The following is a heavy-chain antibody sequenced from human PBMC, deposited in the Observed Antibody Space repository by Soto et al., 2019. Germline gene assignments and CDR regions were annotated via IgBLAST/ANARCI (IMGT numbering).Heavy chain of an antibody. CDR2: ISAYNGNT. J-gene: IGHJ3*02. D-gene: IGHD1-1*01. V-gene: IGHV1-18*01. CDR1: GYTFTSYG. CDR3: ERGEPSKGAFDI. Sequence: ASVKVSCKASGYTFTSYGISWVRKAPGQGLEWMGWISAYNGNTNYAQKLQGRVTMTTDTSTSTAYMELRSLRSDDTAVYYCERGEPSKGAFDIWGQGTMVTVSS.